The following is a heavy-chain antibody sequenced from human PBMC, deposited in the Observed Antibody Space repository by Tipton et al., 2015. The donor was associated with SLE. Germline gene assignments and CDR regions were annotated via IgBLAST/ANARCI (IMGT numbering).Heavy chain of an antibody. J-gene: IGHJ4*02. CDR3: ARADGGAAQGYYFDY. D-gene: IGHD1-26*01. Sequence: TLSLTCAVYGGSFSGYYWSWIRQPPGKGLEWSGEINHSGSTNYNPSLKSRVTISVDTSKNQFSLKLSSVTAADTAVYYCARADGGAAQGYYFDYWGQGTLVTVSS. CDR2: INHSGST. CDR1: GGSFSGYY. V-gene: IGHV4-34*01.